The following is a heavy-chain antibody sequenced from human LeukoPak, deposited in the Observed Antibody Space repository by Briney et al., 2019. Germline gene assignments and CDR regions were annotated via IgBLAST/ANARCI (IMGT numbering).Heavy chain of an antibody. V-gene: IGHV4-59*12. J-gene: IGHJ4*02. CDR1: GGSISSYY. D-gene: IGHD3-3*01. CDR3: ARSGRGGYYVDY. CDR2: IYYSGST. Sequence: SETLSLTCTASGGSISSYYWSWIRQPPGKGLEWIGYIYYSGSTNYNPSLKSRVTMSVDTSKNQFSLKLSSVTAADTAVYYCARSGRGGYYVDYWGQGTLVTVSS.